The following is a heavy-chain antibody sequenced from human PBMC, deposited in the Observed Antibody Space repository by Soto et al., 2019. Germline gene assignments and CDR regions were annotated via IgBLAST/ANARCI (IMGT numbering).Heavy chain of an antibody. D-gene: IGHD5-18*01. CDR3: AGGGYSYGPFDY. Sequence: KPGGSLRLSCAASGFTFSSYSMNWVRQAPGKGLEWVSSISSSSSYIYYADSVKGRFTISRDNAKNSLYLQMNSLRAEDTAVYYCAGGGYSYGPFDYWGQGTLVTVSS. CDR2: ISSSSSYI. V-gene: IGHV3-21*01. J-gene: IGHJ4*02. CDR1: GFTFSSYS.